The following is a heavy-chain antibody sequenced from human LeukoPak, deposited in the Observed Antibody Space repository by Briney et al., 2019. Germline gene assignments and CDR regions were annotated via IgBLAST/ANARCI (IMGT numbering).Heavy chain of an antibody. J-gene: IGHJ4*02. D-gene: IGHD3-22*01. V-gene: IGHV4-30-4*01. Sequence: SQTLSLTCTVSGGSISSGDYYWSWIRQPPGKGLEWIGYIYYSGSTYYNPSLKSRVTISVDTSKNQFSLRLSSVTAADTAVYYCARQLYDSSGYPFDYWGQGTLVTVSS. CDR1: GGSISSGDYY. CDR3: ARQLYDSSGYPFDY. CDR2: IYYSGST.